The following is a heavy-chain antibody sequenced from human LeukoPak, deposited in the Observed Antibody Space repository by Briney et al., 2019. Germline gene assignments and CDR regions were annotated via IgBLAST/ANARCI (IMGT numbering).Heavy chain of an antibody. CDR2: ISAYNGNT. CDR3: ARDLTTTRRGPLDYMDV. J-gene: IGHJ6*03. Sequence: GASVKVSCKASGYTFTNYGITWARQAPGQGLEWMGWISAYNGNTNYAQKLQGRVTMTTDTSTSTAYMELRSLRSDDTAVYYCARDLTTTRRGPLDYMDVWGKGTTVTVSS. CDR1: GYTFTNYG. V-gene: IGHV1-18*01. D-gene: IGHD4/OR15-4a*01.